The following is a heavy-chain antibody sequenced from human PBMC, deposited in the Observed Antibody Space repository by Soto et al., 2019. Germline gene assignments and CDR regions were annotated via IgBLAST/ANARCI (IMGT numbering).Heavy chain of an antibody. J-gene: IGHJ5*02. D-gene: IGHD6-19*01. CDR3: ARRHLAVAVSPWFDP. V-gene: IGHV2-26*01. CDR1: GLSITDSEMG. Sequence: GTLKESGPVLVKPTETLTLRCTVSGLSITDSEMGVSWIRQPPGEPLEWLAHIDSSGEKSYRTFLKSRLAISKDTSKSQIVLTMTNMDPADTATYYCARRHLAVAVSPWFDPWGQGIPVTVSS. CDR2: IDSSGEK.